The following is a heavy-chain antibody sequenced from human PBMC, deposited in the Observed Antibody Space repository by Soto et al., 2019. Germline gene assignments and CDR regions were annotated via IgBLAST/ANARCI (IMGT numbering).Heavy chain of an antibody. CDR3: AKDSAVAAGWIFDY. Sequence: QVQLVESGGGVVQPGRSLRLSCAASGFTFSSYGMHWVRQAPGKGLEWVAVISYDGSNKYYADSVKGRFTISRDNSKNTLYLQMNSLRAEDTAVYYCAKDSAVAAGWIFDYWGQGTLVTVSS. J-gene: IGHJ4*02. CDR2: ISYDGSNK. CDR1: GFTFSSYG. V-gene: IGHV3-30*18. D-gene: IGHD6-19*01.